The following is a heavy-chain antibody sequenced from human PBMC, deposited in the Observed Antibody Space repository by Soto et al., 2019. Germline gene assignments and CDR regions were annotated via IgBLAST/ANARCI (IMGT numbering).Heavy chain of an antibody. CDR3: ARAAPAMGIAAAGPYYYYYMDV. J-gene: IGHJ6*03. Sequence: GASVKVSCKASGYTFTSYDINWVRQATGQGLEWMGWMNPNSGNTGYAQKFQGRVTMTRNTSISTAYMELSSLRSEDTAVYYCARAAPAMGIAAAGPYYYYYMDVWAKGTTVTVSS. D-gene: IGHD6-13*01. V-gene: IGHV1-8*01. CDR2: MNPNSGNT. CDR1: GYTFTSYD.